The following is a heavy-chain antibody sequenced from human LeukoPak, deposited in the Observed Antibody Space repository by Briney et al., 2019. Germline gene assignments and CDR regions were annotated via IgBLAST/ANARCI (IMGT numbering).Heavy chain of an antibody. CDR2: ISAYNGNT. D-gene: IGHD4-17*01. J-gene: IGHJ6*03. V-gene: IGHV1-18*01. CDR3: ARLTTESHYYYYYYMDV. CDR1: GYTFTSYG. Sequence: GASVKVSCKASGYTFTSYGISWVRQAPGQGLEWMGWISAYNGNTNYAQKLQGRVTMTTDTSTSTAYMELRSLRSDDTAVYYCARLTTESHYYYYYYMDVWGKGTTVTVSS.